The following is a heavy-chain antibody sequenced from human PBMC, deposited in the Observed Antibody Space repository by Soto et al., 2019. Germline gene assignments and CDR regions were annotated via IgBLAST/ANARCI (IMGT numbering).Heavy chain of an antibody. CDR3: ARDESYYDRSGYYYFDG. V-gene: IGHV1-2*02. J-gene: IGHJ4*02. CDR2: VIPSSGAT. CDR1: GYTFTDYH. Sequence: ASVKVSCKTSGYTFTDYHTHWLRQAPVQGLEWMGWVIPSSGATRYAQMFQGRVTMTRDTSISTAYMELSRLTSDDTAIYYCARDESYYDRSGYYYFDGWGQ. D-gene: IGHD3-22*01.